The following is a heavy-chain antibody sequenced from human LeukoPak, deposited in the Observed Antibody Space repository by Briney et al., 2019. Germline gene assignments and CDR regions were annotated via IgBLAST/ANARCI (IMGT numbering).Heavy chain of an antibody. CDR3: AKTGSSSWGYFDY. J-gene: IGHJ4*02. V-gene: IGHV3-30*02. D-gene: IGHD6-13*01. Sequence: GGSLRPSCAASGFTFSTYGMHWVRQAPGKGLEWVAFIRNDGTIKYHADSVKGRFTISRDNSKNTLYLQMNSLRAEDTAVYYCAKTGSSSWGYFDYWGQGTLVTVSS. CDR2: IRNDGTIK. CDR1: GFTFSTYG.